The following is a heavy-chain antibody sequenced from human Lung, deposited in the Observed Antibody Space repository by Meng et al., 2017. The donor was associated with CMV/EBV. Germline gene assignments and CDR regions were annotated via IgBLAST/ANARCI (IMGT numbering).Heavy chain of an antibody. CDR3: AFSSGADYGSGSRDY. CDR2: MYYSANT. J-gene: IGHJ4*02. D-gene: IGHD3-10*01. CDR1: GDSITSSSYY. V-gene: IGHV4-39*01. Sequence: SETLSLTCTVSGDSITSSSYYWGWIRQPPGKGLEWIGSMYYSANTYYNPSLKSRVTISVDTSQNQFSLTLTSVTAADTAVYYCAFSSGADYGSGSRDYWGQGTXVTVYS.